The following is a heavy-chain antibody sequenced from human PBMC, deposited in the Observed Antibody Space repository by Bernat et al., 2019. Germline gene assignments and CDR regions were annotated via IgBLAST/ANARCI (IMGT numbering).Heavy chain of an antibody. Sequence: QLQLQESGPGLVKPSETLSLTCTVSGGPISSSSYYWGWIRQPPGKGLEWIGSIYYSGSTYYNPSLKSRVTISVDTSKNQFSLKLSSVTAADTAVYYCARRGSSGYYLYYFDYWGQGTLVTVSS. V-gene: IGHV4-39*01. J-gene: IGHJ4*02. D-gene: IGHD3-22*01. CDR2: IYYSGST. CDR3: ARRGSSGYYLYYFDY. CDR1: GGPISSSSYY.